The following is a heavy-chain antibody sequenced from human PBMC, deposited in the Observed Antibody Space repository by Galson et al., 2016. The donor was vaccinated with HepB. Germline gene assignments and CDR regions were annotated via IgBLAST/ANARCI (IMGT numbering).Heavy chain of an antibody. J-gene: IGHJ4*02. CDR3: ARLLAYCGGDCSEKGDF. D-gene: IGHD2-21*02. V-gene: IGHV1-69*13. CDR1: GGTFNNYE. Sequence: SVKVSCKASGGTFNNYEFSWLRQAPGQGPEWMGGIIPVIATPSYAQKFQGRVTITADDSTSTVYMELRSLTSEDTATFYCARLLAYCGGDCSEKGDFWGQGTLVTVSS. CDR2: IIPVIATP.